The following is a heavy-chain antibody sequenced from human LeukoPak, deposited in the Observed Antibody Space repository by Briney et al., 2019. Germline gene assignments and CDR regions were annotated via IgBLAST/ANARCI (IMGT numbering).Heavy chain of an antibody. J-gene: IGHJ4*02. V-gene: IGHV3-7*01. CDR2: IKQDGSEK. Sequence: GGSLRLSCAASGFTFSSYWMSWVRQAPGKGLEWVANIKQDGSEKYYVDSVKGRFTISRDNAKNSLYLQINSLRAEDTAIYYCARGGSRRETSVVFDYWGQGILVTVSS. CDR1: GFTFSSYW. D-gene: IGHD2-21*01. CDR3: ARGGSRRETSVVFDY.